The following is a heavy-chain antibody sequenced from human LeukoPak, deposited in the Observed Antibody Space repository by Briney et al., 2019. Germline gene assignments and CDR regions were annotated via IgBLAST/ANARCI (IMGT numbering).Heavy chain of an antibody. J-gene: IGHJ4*02. Sequence: GGSLRLSCAASGFTFSSYWMHWVRQAPGKGLVWVSRINSNGSSTSYADSVRGRFTTSRDIAKNTLYLQMDSLRAEDTAVYYCARYSYYYDSSGHELPFFDYWGQGTLVTVSS. D-gene: IGHD3-22*01. V-gene: IGHV3-74*01. CDR2: INSNGSST. CDR3: ARYSYYYDSSGHELPFFDY. CDR1: GFTFSSYW.